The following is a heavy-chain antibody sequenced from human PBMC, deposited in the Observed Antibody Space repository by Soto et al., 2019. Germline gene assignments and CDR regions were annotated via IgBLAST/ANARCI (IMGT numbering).Heavy chain of an antibody. CDR3: AILGANLVYY. V-gene: IGHV1-69*12. J-gene: IGHJ4*02. D-gene: IGHD3-16*01. CDR1: GGTFSSYA. CDR2: IIPIFGTA. Sequence: QVQLVQSGAEVKKPGSSVKVSCKASGGTFSSYAISWVRQAPGQGLGWMGGIIPIFGTANYAQKFPGRVTISADEATRTGSKEPSMLRSEDTAVYFCAILGANLVYYWRQGTLVTVAS.